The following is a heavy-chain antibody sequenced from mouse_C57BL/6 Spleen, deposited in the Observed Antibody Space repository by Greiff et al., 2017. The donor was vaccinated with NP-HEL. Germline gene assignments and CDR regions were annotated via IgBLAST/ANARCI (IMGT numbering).Heavy chain of an antibody. D-gene: IGHD1-1*01. CDR2: ISSGGDYI. CDR3: TREFYYGSSRGFAY. J-gene: IGHJ3*01. CDR1: GFTFSSYA. Sequence: EVKLVESGEGLVKPGGSLKLSCAASGFTFSSYAMSWVRQTPEKRLEWVAYISSGGDYIYYADTVKGRFTISRDNARNTLYLQMSSLKSEDTAMYYCTREFYYGSSRGFAYWGQGTLVTVSA. V-gene: IGHV5-9-1*02.